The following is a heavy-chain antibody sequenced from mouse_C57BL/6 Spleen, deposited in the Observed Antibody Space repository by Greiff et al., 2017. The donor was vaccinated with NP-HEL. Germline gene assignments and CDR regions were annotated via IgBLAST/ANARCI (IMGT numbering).Heavy chain of an antibody. CDR1: GYTFTDYY. V-gene: IGHV1-26*01. D-gene: IGHD2-5*01. CDR3: ARGDPYSTYAMDY. Sequence: EVQLQQSGPELVKPGASVKISCKASGYTFTDYYMNWVKQSHGKSLEWIGDINPNNGGTSYNQKFKGKATLTVDKSSSTAYMELRSLTSEDSAVYYCARGDPYSTYAMDYWGQGTSVTVSS. CDR2: INPNNGGT. J-gene: IGHJ4*01.